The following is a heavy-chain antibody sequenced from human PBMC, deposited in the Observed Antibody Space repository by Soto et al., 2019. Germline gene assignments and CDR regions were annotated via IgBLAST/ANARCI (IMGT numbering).Heavy chain of an antibody. CDR2: IWYDGSNK. D-gene: IGHD3-22*01. CDR3: ARDSSYYDSSGYYPSYYMDV. CDR1: GFTFSSYG. J-gene: IGHJ6*03. V-gene: IGHV3-33*01. Sequence: GGSLRLSCAASGFTFSSYGMHWVRQAPGKGLEWVAVIWYDGSNKYYADSVKGRFTISRDNSKNTLYLQMNSLRAEDTAVYYCARDSSYYDSSGYYPSYYMDVWDKGTTVTVSS.